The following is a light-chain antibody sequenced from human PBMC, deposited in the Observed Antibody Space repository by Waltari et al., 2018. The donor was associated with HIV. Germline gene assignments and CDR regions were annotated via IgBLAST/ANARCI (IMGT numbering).Light chain of an antibody. CDR3: QQYNNWPQT. CDR2: GAS. J-gene: IGKJ1*01. CDR1: QSVNRN. Sequence: EIVMTQSPATLSVSPGERATLSCRASQSVNRNLAWYQQKPGQAPRLLIYGASTRATGIPARFSGSGSGTEFTLTISSLQSEDFAVYYCQQYNNWPQTFGQGTKVEIK. V-gene: IGKV3-15*01.